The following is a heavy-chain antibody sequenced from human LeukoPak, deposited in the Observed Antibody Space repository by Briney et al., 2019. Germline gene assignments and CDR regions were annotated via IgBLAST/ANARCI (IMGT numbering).Heavy chain of an antibody. Sequence: SETLSLTCTVSGGSISSSSYYWGWIRQPPGKGLEWIGSIYYSGSTYYNPSLKSRVTISVDTSKNQFSLKLSSVTAADTAVYYCARHPITMVRGVQGGFDYWGQGTLVTVSS. CDR2: IYYSGST. D-gene: IGHD3-10*01. CDR3: ARHPITMVRGVQGGFDY. J-gene: IGHJ4*02. V-gene: IGHV4-39*01. CDR1: GGSISSSSYY.